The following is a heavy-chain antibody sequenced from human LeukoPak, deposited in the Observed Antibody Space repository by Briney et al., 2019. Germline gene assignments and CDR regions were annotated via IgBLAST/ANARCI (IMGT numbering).Heavy chain of an antibody. J-gene: IGHJ5*02. V-gene: IGHV4-30-2*01. Sequence: SETLSLTCTVSGGSISSGGYSWSWIRQPPGKGLEWIGYIYHSGRTYYNPSLKSRVTISVDRSKNQFSLKLSSVTAADTAVYYCARVAGRGWFDPWGQGTLVTVSS. CDR2: IYHSGRT. CDR3: ARVAGRGWFDP. D-gene: IGHD6-13*01. CDR1: GGSISSGGYS.